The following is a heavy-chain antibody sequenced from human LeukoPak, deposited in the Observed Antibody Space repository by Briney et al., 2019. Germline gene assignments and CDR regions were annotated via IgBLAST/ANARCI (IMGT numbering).Heavy chain of an antibody. CDR2: INHSGST. J-gene: IGHJ4*02. CDR3: ARGGRRDVSSGSYYKIRGYFDY. CDR1: GGSFSGYY. Sequence: PSETLSLTRAVYGGSFSGYYWSWIRQPPGKGPEWIGEINHSGSTNYNPSLKSRVTISVDTSKNQFSLKLSSVTAADTAVYYCARGGRRDVSSGSYYKIRGYFDYWGQGTLVTVSS. D-gene: IGHD3-10*01. V-gene: IGHV4-34*01.